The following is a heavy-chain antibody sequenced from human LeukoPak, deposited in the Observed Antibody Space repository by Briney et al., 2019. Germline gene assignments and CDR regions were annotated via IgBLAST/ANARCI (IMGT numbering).Heavy chain of an antibody. J-gene: IGHJ4*02. CDR3: ARGQYYYDSSGYLIFDY. CDR1: GFTFSSYA. V-gene: IGHV3-30-3*01. Sequence: PGGSLRLSCAASGFTFSSYAMHWVRQAPGKGLEWVAVISYDGSNKYYADSVKGRFTISRDNSKNTLYLQMNSLRAEDTAVYYCARGQYYYDSSGYLIFDYWGQGTLVTVSS. CDR2: ISYDGSNK. D-gene: IGHD3-22*01.